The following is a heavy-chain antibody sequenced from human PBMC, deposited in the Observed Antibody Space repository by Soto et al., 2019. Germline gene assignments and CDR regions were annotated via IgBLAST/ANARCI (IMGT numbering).Heavy chain of an antibody. Sequence: PGGSLRLSCAASGFTFSSYAMHWVRQAPGKGLEWVAVISYDGSNKYYADSVKGRFTISRDNSKNTLYLQMNSLRAEDTAVYYCARDRYYDSSGYPTYYFDYWGQGTLVTVSS. D-gene: IGHD3-22*01. CDR1: GFTFSSYA. V-gene: IGHV3-30-3*01. J-gene: IGHJ4*02. CDR2: ISYDGSNK. CDR3: ARDRYYDSSGYPTYYFDY.